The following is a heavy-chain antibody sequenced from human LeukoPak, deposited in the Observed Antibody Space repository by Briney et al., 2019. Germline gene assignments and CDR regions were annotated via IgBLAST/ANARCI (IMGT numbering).Heavy chain of an antibody. CDR1: GGSISTYY. CDR2: IYSSGST. CDR3: ARGYGSGSNWFDP. D-gene: IGHD3-10*01. J-gene: IGHJ5*02. Sequence: PSEALSLTCTVSGGSISTYYWSWIRQPAGKDLEWIGHIYSSGSTNYNPSLKSRVTMSVDTSKNQFSLKLNSVTAADTAVYYCARGYGSGSNWFDPWGQGTLVIVSS. V-gene: IGHV4-4*07.